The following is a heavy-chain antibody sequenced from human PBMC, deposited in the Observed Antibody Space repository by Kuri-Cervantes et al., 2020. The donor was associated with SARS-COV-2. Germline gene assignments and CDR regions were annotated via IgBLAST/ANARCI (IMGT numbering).Heavy chain of an antibody. CDR3: AKQGSSWTQGFLDY. Sequence: GESLKISCAASGFTFSSYGMHWVRQAPGKGLEWVAVIWYDGSSKYYADSVKGRFTISRDNSKNTLYLQMNSLRAEDTAVYYCAKQGSSWTQGFLDYWGQGTLVTVSS. CDR2: IWYDGSSK. D-gene: IGHD6-13*01. CDR1: GFTFSSYG. J-gene: IGHJ4*02. V-gene: IGHV3-33*06.